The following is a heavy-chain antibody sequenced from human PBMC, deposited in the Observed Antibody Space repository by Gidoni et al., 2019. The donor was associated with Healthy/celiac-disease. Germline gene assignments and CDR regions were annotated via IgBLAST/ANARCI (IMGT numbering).Heavy chain of an antibody. J-gene: IGHJ6*02. D-gene: IGHD7-27*01. V-gene: IGHV3-30*18. CDR3: AKVRLGIPYYYYYGMDV. CDR1: GFPFSSCG. CDR2: ISYDGSNK. Sequence: QVQLVASGGGVVQPGWSLRLSCAASGFPFSSCGMNGVRQAPGKGLEWVAVISYDGSNKDYADAVKGRFTISRDNSKNTLYLQMNSLRAEDTAVYYCAKVRLGIPYYYYYGMDVWGQGTTVTVSS.